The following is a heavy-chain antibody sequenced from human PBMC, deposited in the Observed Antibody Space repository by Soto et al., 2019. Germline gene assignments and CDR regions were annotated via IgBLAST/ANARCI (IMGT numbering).Heavy chain of an antibody. J-gene: IGHJ4*02. Sequence: SVKVSCKASGGTFSSYAISWVRQAPGQGLEWMGGIIPIFGTANYAQKFQGRVTITRDTSASTAYMELSSLRSEDTAVYYCARASPYCGGDCYSYWGQGTLVTVSS. D-gene: IGHD2-21*02. CDR3: ARASPYCGGDCYSY. CDR2: IIPIFGTA. CDR1: GGTFSSYA. V-gene: IGHV1-69*05.